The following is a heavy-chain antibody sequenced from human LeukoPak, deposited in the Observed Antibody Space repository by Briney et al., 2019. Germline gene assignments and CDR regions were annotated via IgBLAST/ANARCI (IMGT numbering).Heavy chain of an antibody. Sequence: GESLKISCKGSGYSFTSYWIGWVRQMPGKGLEWMGIIHPGDSDTRYSPSFQGQVTISADKSISTAYLQWRSLKASDTAIYYCARHRSATHTPGDYWGQGTLVTVSS. J-gene: IGHJ4*02. D-gene: IGHD2-15*01. CDR1: GYSFTSYW. V-gene: IGHV5-51*01. CDR3: ARHRSATHTPGDY. CDR2: IHPGDSDT.